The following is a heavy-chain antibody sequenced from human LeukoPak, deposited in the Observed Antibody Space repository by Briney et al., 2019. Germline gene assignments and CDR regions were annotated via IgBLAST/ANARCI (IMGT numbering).Heavy chain of an antibody. CDR1: GYSFTSYW. Sequence: GESLKISCKGSGYSFTSYWIGWVRQMPGKGLEWMGIIYPGDSDTRYSPSFQGQVTISADKSISTAYLQWSSLKASDTAMYYCARFLYSSDSSGYYPDAFDIWGQGTMVTVSS. V-gene: IGHV5-51*01. CDR3: ARFLYSSDSSGYYPDAFDI. J-gene: IGHJ3*02. D-gene: IGHD3-22*01. CDR2: IYPGDSDT.